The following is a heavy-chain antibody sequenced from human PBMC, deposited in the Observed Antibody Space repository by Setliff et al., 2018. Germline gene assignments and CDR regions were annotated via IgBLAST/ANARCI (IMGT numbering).Heavy chain of an antibody. J-gene: IGHJ6*02. CDR3: ARGKMDVVAVAGKYCVMDV. CDR1: GGTFSSSG. Sequence: SVKVSCKSSGGTFSSSGITWVRQAPGQGLQWLGRFIPILGATNYAQKFQGRVTITADESTSTAYMELSSLRLEDTAVYYCARGKMDVVAVAGKYCVMDVWGQGTTVTVSS. CDR2: FIPILGAT. D-gene: IGHD6-19*01. V-gene: IGHV1-69*13.